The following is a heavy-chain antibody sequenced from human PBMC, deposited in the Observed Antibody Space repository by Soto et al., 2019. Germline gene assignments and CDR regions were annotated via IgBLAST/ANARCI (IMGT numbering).Heavy chain of an antibody. Sequence: SETLSLTCTVSGASISSGTDYWSGIRHPPGKGLEWIGYIYYTGSTDSNPSLKSRVSISLDTSKNQFSLKLNSVTAADTAVYYCAGGTSAYYYNLDYWGQGTLVTVSS. CDR3: AGGTSAYYYNLDY. D-gene: IGHD3-22*01. J-gene: IGHJ4*02. CDR2: IYYTGST. CDR1: GASISSGTDY. V-gene: IGHV4-31*03.